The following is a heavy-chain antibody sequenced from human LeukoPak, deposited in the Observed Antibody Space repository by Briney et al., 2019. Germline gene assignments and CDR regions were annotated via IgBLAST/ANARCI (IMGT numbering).Heavy chain of an antibody. Sequence: GGSLRLSCAASGFTFSSYSMNWVRQAPGKGLEWVSYISSSSSTIYYADSVKGRFTISRDNSQNTVFLQLNNLRIEDTALYYCAKTSLSDPSGHYYYMDVWGKGTTVTVSS. D-gene: IGHD3-3*01. J-gene: IGHJ6*03. CDR1: GFTFSSYS. CDR3: AKTSLSDPSGHYYYMDV. CDR2: ISSSSSTI. V-gene: IGHV3-48*01.